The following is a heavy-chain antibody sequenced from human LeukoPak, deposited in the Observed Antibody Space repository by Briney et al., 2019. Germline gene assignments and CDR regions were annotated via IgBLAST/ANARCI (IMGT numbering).Heavy chain of an antibody. Sequence: SETLSLTCTVSGGSINSYWSWIRRPAGKGLEWIGRISGSGTITYNPALQSRLSISIDTSKNQFSLKLMSVTAADTAVYYCARDSGTTGEVKFDPWGQGTLVTVSS. V-gene: IGHV4-4*07. CDR2: ISGSGTI. D-gene: IGHD3-10*01. J-gene: IGHJ5*02. CDR3: ARDSGTTGEVKFDP. CDR1: GGSINSY.